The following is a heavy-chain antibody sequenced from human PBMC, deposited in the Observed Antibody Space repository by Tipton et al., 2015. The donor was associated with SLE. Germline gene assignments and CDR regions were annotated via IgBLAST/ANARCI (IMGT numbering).Heavy chain of an antibody. D-gene: IGHD4-11*01. CDR3: ARGTYRGDY. CDR1: GFTFSSYT. Sequence: SLRLSCAASGFTFSSYTMKWVRQAPGKGLEWVSSITSSNYIYYADSVKGRFTISRDNAKNSLYLQMNSLRAEDTAVYYCARGTYRGDYWGQGTLVTVSS. CDR2: ITSSNYI. V-gene: IGHV3-21*01. J-gene: IGHJ4*02.